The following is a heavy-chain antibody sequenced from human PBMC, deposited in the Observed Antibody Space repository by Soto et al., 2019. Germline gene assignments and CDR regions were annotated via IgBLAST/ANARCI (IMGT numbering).Heavy chain of an antibody. CDR3: ATGLVGYCSGGSCYSDS. CDR2: ISGDNGNT. D-gene: IGHD2-15*01. V-gene: IGHV1-18*01. Sequence: QVQLVQSGAEVKKPGASVRVSCQTSAYTFTNYAVSWVRQAPGQGLEWMGWISGDNGNTIYAQKFQGRVTMTTDTSTRKAYRELRSLRSDDTAVYYCATGLVGYCSGGSCYSDSWGQGTLVTVSS. J-gene: IGHJ4*02. CDR1: AYTFTNYA.